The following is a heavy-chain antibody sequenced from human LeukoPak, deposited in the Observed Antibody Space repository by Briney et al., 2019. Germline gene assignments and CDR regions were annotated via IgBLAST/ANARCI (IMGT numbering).Heavy chain of an antibody. CDR3: AKLIVGVTAYFDY. V-gene: IGHV3-23*01. Sequence: GGSLRLSCAASGFTFSTYWMHWVRQAPGKGLEWVYSISAGGGNTYYANSVKGRFTISRDTSKNTLYLRMNSLTAEDTAVYYCAKLIVGVTAYFDYWGQGTLVTVSS. D-gene: IGHD1-26*01. J-gene: IGHJ4*02. CDR2: ISAGGGNT. CDR1: GFTFSTYW.